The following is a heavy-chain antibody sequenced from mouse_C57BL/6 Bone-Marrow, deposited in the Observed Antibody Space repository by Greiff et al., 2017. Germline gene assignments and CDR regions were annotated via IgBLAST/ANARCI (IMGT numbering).Heavy chain of an antibody. J-gene: IGHJ2*01. Sequence: EVQLQQSGAELVRPGASVKLSCTASGFNFTDDYMHWVKQRPEQGLEWIGWIDPENGDTEYAAKFQGKATITVDTSSNTAYLQLSNLTSEDTAVYYCTVFYYDYSYYLDYWGQGTTLTVSS. CDR2: IDPENGDT. CDR1: GFNFTDDY. D-gene: IGHD2-4*01. CDR3: TVFYYDYSYYLDY. V-gene: IGHV14-4*01.